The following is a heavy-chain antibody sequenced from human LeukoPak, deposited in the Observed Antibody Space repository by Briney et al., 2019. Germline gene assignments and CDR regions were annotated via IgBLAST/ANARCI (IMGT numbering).Heavy chain of an antibody. CDR1: GFTFSSYS. Sequence: PGGSLRLSCAASGFTFSSYSMNWVRQAPGKGLEWVSYISSSSSTIYYADSVKGRFTVSRDNAKNSLYLQMNSLRAEDTAVYYCARDNTWSDAFDIWGQGTMVTVSS. D-gene: IGHD2-15*01. CDR3: ARDNTWSDAFDI. CDR2: ISSSSSTI. J-gene: IGHJ3*02. V-gene: IGHV3-48*04.